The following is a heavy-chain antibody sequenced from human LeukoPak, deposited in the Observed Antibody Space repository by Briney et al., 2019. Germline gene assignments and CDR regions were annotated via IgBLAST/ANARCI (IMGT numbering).Heavy chain of an antibody. J-gene: IGHJ6*02. V-gene: IGHV3-11*01. CDR2: ISSSGSTI. CDR1: GFTFSDYY. Sequence: GGSLRLSCAASGFTFSDYYMSWLRQAPGEGLEWVSYISSSGSTIYYADSVKGRFTVSRDNAKNSLYLQMNNLRAEDTAVYYCARDSTGDPHYYYYGMDVWGQGTTVTVSS. D-gene: IGHD4-17*01. CDR3: ARDSTGDPHYYYYGMDV.